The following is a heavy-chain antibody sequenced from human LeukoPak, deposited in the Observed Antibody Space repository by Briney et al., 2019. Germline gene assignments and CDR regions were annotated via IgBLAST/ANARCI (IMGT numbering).Heavy chain of an antibody. Sequence: ASVKVSCKASGYTFTSYGISWVRQAPGQGLEWMGWINPNSGGTNYAQKFQGRVTMTRDTSISTAYMELSRLRSDDTAVYYCARDQTGTTSVWGQGTLVTVSS. V-gene: IGHV1-2*02. D-gene: IGHD1-7*01. J-gene: IGHJ4*02. CDR2: INPNSGGT. CDR1: GYTFTSYG. CDR3: ARDQTGTTSV.